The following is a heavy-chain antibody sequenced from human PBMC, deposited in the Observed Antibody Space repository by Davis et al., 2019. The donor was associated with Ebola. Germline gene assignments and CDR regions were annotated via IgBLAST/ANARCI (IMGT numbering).Heavy chain of an antibody. J-gene: IGHJ2*01. Sequence: MPSETLSLTCAVYAASFSGYYWSWIRQPPGKGLEWIAEINHSGSTNYNPSLKSRVTISVDTSKNQFSLKLSSVTAADTAVYYCARRVRESTDWYFDSWGRGTLVTVSS. V-gene: IGHV4-34*01. D-gene: IGHD3-10*01. CDR1: AASFSGYY. CDR3: ARRVRESTDWYFDS. CDR2: INHSGST.